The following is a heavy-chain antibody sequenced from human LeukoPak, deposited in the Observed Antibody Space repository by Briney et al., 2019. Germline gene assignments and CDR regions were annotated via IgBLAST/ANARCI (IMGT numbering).Heavy chain of an antibody. J-gene: IGHJ4*02. CDR1: GLPYSDYY. CDR3: AVGTAADF. Sequence: GGSLRLSCVVSGLPYSDYYMNWIRHAPGEGLEGISYISSTSSYTDYADSVKGRFTIPRDNAQSTLFLQMNSLRVEDTAVYYCAVGTAADFWGQGTRLGVSS. CDR2: ISSTSSYT. D-gene: IGHD6-13*01. V-gene: IGHV3-11*03.